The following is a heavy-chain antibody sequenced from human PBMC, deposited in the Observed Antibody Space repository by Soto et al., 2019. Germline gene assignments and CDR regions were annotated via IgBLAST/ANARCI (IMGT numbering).Heavy chain of an antibody. V-gene: IGHV3-30-3*01. D-gene: IGHD3-22*01. Sequence: PGGSLRLSCAASGFTFSSYAMHWVRQAPGKGLEWVAVISYDGSNKYCADSVKGRFTISRDNSKNTLYLQMNSLRAEDTAVYYCARDPGEVTMIVVVTGMDVWGQGTTVTVSS. CDR2: ISYDGSNK. CDR3: ARDPGEVTMIVVVTGMDV. CDR1: GFTFSSYA. J-gene: IGHJ6*02.